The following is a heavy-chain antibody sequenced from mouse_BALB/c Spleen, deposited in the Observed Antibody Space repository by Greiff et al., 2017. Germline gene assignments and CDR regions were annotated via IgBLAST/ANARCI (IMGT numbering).Heavy chain of an antibody. CDR3: ARDGTWFAY. CDR2: ISSGSSTI. V-gene: IGHV5-17*02. D-gene: IGHD2-1*01. Sequence: DVHLVESGGGLVQPGGSRKLSCAASGFTFSSFGMHWVRQAPEKGLEWVAYISSGSSTIYYADTVKGRFTISRDNPKNTLFLQMTSLRSEDTAMYYCARDGTWFAYWGQGTLVTVSA. CDR1: GFTFSSFG. J-gene: IGHJ3*01.